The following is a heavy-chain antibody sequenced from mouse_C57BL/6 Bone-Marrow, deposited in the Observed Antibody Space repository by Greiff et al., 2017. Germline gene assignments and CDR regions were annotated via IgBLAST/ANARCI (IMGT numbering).Heavy chain of an antibody. Sequence: VKLMESGAELVRPGASVTLSCKASGYTFTDYEMHWVKQTPVHGLEWIGAIDPETGGTAYNQKFKGKAILTADKSSSTAYMELRSLTSEDSAVYFCARRAYYGSSYGYWGQGTTLTVSS. V-gene: IGHV1-15*01. CDR1: GYTFTDYE. J-gene: IGHJ2*01. D-gene: IGHD1-1*01. CDR2: IDPETGGT. CDR3: ARRAYYGSSYGY.